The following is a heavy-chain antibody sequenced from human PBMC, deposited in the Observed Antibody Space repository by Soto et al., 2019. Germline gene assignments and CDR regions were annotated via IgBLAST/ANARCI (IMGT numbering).Heavy chain of an antibody. Sequence: GESLKISCKGSGYSFTTYWISWVRQMPGKGLEWMGRIDPSDSYINHSPSFQGHVTISVDKSISTAYLQWNSLRASDTAMYYCARDNLTTRGTDVWGQGTTVTVSS. CDR2: IDPSDSYI. D-gene: IGHD4-4*01. CDR1: GYSFTTYW. CDR3: ARDNLTTRGTDV. J-gene: IGHJ6*02. V-gene: IGHV5-10-1*01.